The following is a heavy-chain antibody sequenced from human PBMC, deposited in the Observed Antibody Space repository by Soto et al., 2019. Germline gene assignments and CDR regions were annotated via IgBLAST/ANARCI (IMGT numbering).Heavy chain of an antibody. CDR3: ARRGPGTYFDY. CDR1: GFTFSSYA. J-gene: IGHJ4*02. CDR2: ISGSGGST. Sequence: EVQLLESGGGLVQPGGSLRLSCAASGFTFSSYAMSWVRQAPGKGLEWVSVISGSGGSTYYADSVKGRFTISRDNSKNTLYLQMNSLRVEDTAGYYCARRGPGTYFDYWGQGTLVTVSS. V-gene: IGHV3-23*01. D-gene: IGHD6-13*01.